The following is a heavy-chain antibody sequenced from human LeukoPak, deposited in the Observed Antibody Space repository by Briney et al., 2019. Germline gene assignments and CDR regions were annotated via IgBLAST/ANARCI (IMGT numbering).Heavy chain of an antibody. CDR2: MYYSGST. J-gene: IGHJ4*02. CDR1: GGSISSSRYY. D-gene: IGHD3-22*01. V-gene: IGHV4-39*07. Sequence: PSETLSLTCTVSGGSISSSRYYWGWIRQPPGKGLEWIGSMYYSGSTYYNPSLKSRVTISVDTSKNQFSLKLSSVTAADTAVYYCARVTVGRSYYDSMLIDYWGQGTLVTVSS. CDR3: ARVTVGRSYYDSMLIDY.